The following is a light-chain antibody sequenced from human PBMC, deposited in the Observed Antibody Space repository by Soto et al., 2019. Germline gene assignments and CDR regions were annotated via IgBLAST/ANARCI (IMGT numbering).Light chain of an antibody. CDR3: QQFGSTSWT. CDR1: QSVTSTY. Sequence: EIVLTKSPGTLSLSPGERATLSCRASQSVTSTYLAWYQQKAGQAPRLLIYGASSRPTGVPDRFSGNGSGTDFTLTITRLEPEDFAVYYCQQFGSTSWTFGQGTKVDIK. V-gene: IGKV3-20*01. J-gene: IGKJ1*01. CDR2: GAS.